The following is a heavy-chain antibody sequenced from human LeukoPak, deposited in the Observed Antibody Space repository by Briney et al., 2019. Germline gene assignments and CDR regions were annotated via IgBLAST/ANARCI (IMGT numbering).Heavy chain of an antibody. CDR1: GFIFSNYA. V-gene: IGHV3-23*01. CDR2: ISGSGGST. CDR3: ARQYSSSSGSHYYYYYGMDV. D-gene: IGHD6-6*01. J-gene: IGHJ6*02. Sequence: GGSLRLSCAASGFIFSNYAMSWVRQAPGKGLEWVSAISGSGGSTYYADSVKGRFTISRDNSKNTLYLQMNSLRAEDTAVYYCARQYSSSSGSHYYYYYGMDVWGQGTTVTVSS.